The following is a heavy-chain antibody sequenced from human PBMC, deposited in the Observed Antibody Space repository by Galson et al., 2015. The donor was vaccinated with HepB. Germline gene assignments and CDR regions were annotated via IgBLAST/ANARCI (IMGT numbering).Heavy chain of an antibody. J-gene: IGHJ3*02. D-gene: IGHD1-26*01. V-gene: IGHV3-11*05. CDR2: ISSSSSYT. Sequence: SLRLSCAASGFTFSDYYMSWIRQAPGKGLEWVSYISSSSSYTNYADSVKGRFTISRDNAKNSLYLQMNSLRAEDTAVYYCARESLGFSGSYRTAFDIWGQGTMVTVSS. CDR3: ARESLGFSGSYRTAFDI. CDR1: GFTFSDYY.